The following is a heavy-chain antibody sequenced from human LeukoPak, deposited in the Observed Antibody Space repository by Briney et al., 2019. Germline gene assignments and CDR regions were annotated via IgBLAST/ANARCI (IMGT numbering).Heavy chain of an antibody. Sequence: PGGSLRLSCAASGFTFSSYAMSWVRQAPGKGLEWVSAISGSGGSTYYADSVKGRFTISRDNSKNTLYLQMNSLRAEDTAVYYCAKSPVLMVYASDFDHWGQGTLVTVSS. D-gene: IGHD2-8*01. CDR1: GFTFSSYA. CDR2: ISGSGGST. J-gene: IGHJ4*02. V-gene: IGHV3-23*01. CDR3: AKSPVLMVYASDFDH.